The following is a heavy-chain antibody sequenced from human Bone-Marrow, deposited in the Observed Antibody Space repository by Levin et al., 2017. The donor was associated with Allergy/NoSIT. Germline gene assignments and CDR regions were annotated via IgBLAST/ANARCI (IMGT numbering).Heavy chain of an antibody. CDR3: AKGRDPTSGGLRFLQFGS. Sequence: GGSLRLSCAASGFTFKTYGMSWVRQAPGEGLEWVSAISASGITTYYADSVKGRFTISRDNSKNTLYLQLNSLIADDTAVYYCAKGRDPTSGGLRFLQFGSWGQGTLVTVSS. CDR1: GFTFKTYG. CDR2: ISASGITT. D-gene: IGHD3-3*01. V-gene: IGHV3-23*01. J-gene: IGHJ5*01.